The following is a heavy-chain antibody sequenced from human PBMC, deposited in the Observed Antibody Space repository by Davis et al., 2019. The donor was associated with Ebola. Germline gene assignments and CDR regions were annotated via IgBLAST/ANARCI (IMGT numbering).Heavy chain of an antibody. CDR3: AGGIAVAGSDY. D-gene: IGHD6-19*01. CDR1: GGTFSSYA. V-gene: IGHV1-69*04. CDR2: IIPILGIA. J-gene: IGHJ4*02. Sequence: SVKVSCKASGGTFSSYAISWVRQAPGQGLEWMGRIIPILGIANYAQKVQGRVTITADKSTSTAYMELSSLRSEDTAVYYCAGGIAVAGSDYWGQGTVVTVSS.